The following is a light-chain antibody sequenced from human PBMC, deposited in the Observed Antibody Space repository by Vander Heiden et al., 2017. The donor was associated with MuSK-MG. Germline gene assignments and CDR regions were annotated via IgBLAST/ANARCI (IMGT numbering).Light chain of an antibody. Sequence: QMAQSPSSLSASVGDRVNITCRASQGISNYLASYQQKPGKVTKVLISAASTSQSRVLTQFSGCGPVTDLTLTISSMQPEDVATYYCQKYNSAPLTFGGGTKVEIK. CDR3: QKYNSAPLT. V-gene: IGKV1-27*01. CDR2: AAS. J-gene: IGKJ4*01. CDR1: QGISNY.